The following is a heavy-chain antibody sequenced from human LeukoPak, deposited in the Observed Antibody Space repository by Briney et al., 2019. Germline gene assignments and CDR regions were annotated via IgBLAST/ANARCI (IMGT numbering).Heavy chain of an antibody. J-gene: IGHJ4*02. D-gene: IGHD5-24*01. Sequence: GGSLRLSCAASGFTFSSYDMTWVRQAPGEGLVWVSTISGSSGSTYYADSVKGRFTISRDNSKNTLYLQMNSLRAEDTAVYYCAKSGYNRFDYWGQGTLVTVSS. CDR3: AKSGYNRFDY. V-gene: IGHV3-23*01. CDR2: ISGSSGST. CDR1: GFTFSSYD.